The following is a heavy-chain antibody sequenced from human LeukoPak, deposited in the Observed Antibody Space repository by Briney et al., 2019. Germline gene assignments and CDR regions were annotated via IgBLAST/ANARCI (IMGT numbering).Heavy chain of an antibody. CDR2: ISGNGGST. V-gene: IGHV3-23*01. CDR3: AKESPTFDY. Sequence: PGGSLRLSCASSGFTFISYAMSWVRQASGKGLDWVSVISGNGGSTYHVDSVKGRSTISRANSKNTLYLQMNSLRAEDTAVYFCAKESPTFDYWGQGTLVTVSS. CDR1: GFTFISYA. J-gene: IGHJ4*02.